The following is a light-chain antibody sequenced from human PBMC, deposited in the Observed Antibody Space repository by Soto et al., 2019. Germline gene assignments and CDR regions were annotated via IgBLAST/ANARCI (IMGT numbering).Light chain of an antibody. Sequence: EIVLTQSPATLSLSPGERATLSCRASQSVRSYLAWYQQKPGQAPRLLIYDASNRATGIPARFSGSGSGTEFTLTISYLEPEEFPVYYCQHRRNWPLTFRRGTKVEIK. V-gene: IGKV3-11*01. CDR1: QSVRSY. CDR2: DAS. J-gene: IGKJ4*01. CDR3: QHRRNWPLT.